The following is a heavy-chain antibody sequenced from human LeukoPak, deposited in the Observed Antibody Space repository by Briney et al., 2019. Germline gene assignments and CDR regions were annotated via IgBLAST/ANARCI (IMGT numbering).Heavy chain of an antibody. V-gene: IGHV4-34*01. J-gene: IGHJ4*02. D-gene: IGHD1/OR15-1a*01. Sequence: SETLSLTCSVYGGSFSGYYWTWIRQPPGKGLEWIGEINHSGTTNYNPSLQSRVTISVDTSKNRFSLKLNSVTAADTAVYYCASKSGASKSGTLLWLYYFDYWGQGNPVTVSS. CDR2: INHSGTT. CDR3: ASKSGASKSGTLLWLYYFDY. CDR1: GGSFSGYY.